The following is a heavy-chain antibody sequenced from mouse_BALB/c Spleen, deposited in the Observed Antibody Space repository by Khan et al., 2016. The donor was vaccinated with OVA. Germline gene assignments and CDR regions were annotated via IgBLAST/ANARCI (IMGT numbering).Heavy chain of an antibody. J-gene: IGHJ3*01. CDR1: GFTFSDYG. CDR2: ISDLAYTF. V-gene: IGHV5-15*02. Sequence: EVELVESGGGLVQPGGSRKLSCAASGFTFSDYGMAWVRQAPGKGPEWVAFISDLAYTFYYADTVTGRFTLSRENAKNTLYLEMSRLRSGDTPMSDCARGGGTAPFAYWGQGTLVTVSA. D-gene: IGHD1-2*01. CDR3: ARGGGTAPFAY.